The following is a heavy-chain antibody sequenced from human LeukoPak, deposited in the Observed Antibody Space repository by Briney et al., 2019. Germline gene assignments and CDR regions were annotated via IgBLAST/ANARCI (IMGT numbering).Heavy chain of an antibody. CDR3: AKVAGEYYFDY. V-gene: IGHV4-59*01. D-gene: IGHD3-10*01. CDR1: GGSISSYY. CDR2: IYYSGST. Sequence: SETLSLTCTVSGGSISSYYWSWIRQPPGKGLEWIGYIYYSGSTNYNPSLKSRVTISVDTSKNQFSLKLSSVTAADTAVYYSAKVAGEYYFDYWGQGTLVTVSS. J-gene: IGHJ4*02.